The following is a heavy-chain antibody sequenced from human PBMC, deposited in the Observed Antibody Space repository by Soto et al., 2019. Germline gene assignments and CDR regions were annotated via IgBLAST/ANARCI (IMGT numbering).Heavy chain of an antibody. V-gene: IGHV3-23*01. CDR2: ISGSGGST. D-gene: IGHD6-19*01. CDR3: AKDRIAVAGGASNY. J-gene: IGHJ4*02. Sequence: EVQLLESGGGLVQPGGSLRLSCAASGFTFSSYAMSWVRQVPGKGLEWVSAISGSGGSTYYEGSVKGRFTFSGDNSQTPLYLQMNSLTSEDTAVSYCAKDRIAVAGGASNYWGQVTLVTVSS. CDR1: GFTFSSYA.